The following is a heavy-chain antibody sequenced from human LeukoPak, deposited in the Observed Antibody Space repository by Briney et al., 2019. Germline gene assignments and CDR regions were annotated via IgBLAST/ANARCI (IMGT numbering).Heavy chain of an antibody. Sequence: ASVTVSCKASGYTFTGYYMHWVRQAPGQGLEWMGWINPNSGGTNYAQKFQGRVTMTRDTSISTAYMELSRLRSDDTAVYYCARVRGDCSSTSCYFDYWGQGTLVTVSS. CDR3: ARVRGDCSSTSCYFDY. CDR2: INPNSGGT. J-gene: IGHJ4*02. CDR1: GYTFTGYY. D-gene: IGHD2-2*01. V-gene: IGHV1-2*02.